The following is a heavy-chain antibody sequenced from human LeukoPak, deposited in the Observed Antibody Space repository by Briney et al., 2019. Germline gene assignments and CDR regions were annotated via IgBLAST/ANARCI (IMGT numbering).Heavy chain of an antibody. V-gene: IGHV5-51*01. CDR3: ARRGYPYGNWFDS. CDR2: ISPGDSAT. J-gene: IGHJ5*01. CDR1: GYSFTSYW. Sequence: GESLKISCKGSGYSFTSYWIAWVRQMPGTGLEWMGIISPGDSATRYSPSFQGQVTISADKSINTAYLQWSSLKASDTAIYYCARRGYPYGNWFDSWGPGILVTVSS. D-gene: IGHD4-17*01.